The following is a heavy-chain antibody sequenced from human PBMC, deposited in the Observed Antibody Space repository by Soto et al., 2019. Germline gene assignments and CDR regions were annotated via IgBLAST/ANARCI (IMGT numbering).Heavy chain of an antibody. Sequence: SETLSLTCTVSGGSVSSGSYYWTWIRQPPGKRLEWIGYVYYSGTTNYNPSLKSRVTISVDLSKNQFSLRLSSVTTADTALYYCARTTAVPNTLRSRYFFDYWGQGTLVTVSS. CDR3: ARTTAVPNTLRSRYFFDY. CDR1: GGSVSSGSYY. V-gene: IGHV4-61*01. D-gene: IGHD4-17*01. CDR2: VYYSGTT. J-gene: IGHJ4*02.